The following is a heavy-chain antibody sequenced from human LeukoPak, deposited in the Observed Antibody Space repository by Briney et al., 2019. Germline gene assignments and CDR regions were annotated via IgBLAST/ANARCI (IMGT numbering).Heavy chain of an antibody. CDR3: ARGFSGIAVAGYYFDY. CDR1: GYTSTSYG. Sequence: ASVKVSCKASGYTSTSYGISWVRHAPGQGLEWMGGISAYNGNTNYAQKLQGRVTMTTDTSTSTAYMELRSLRSDDTAVYYCARGFSGIAVAGYYFDYWGQGTLVTVSS. J-gene: IGHJ4*02. CDR2: ISAYNGNT. D-gene: IGHD6-19*01. V-gene: IGHV1-18*01.